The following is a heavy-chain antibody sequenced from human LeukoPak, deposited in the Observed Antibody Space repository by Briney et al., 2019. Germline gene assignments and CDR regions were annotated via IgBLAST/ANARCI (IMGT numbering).Heavy chain of an antibody. CDR3: ARSSGYDSPYYFDY. D-gene: IGHD5-12*01. CDR1: GXSISYYY. CDR2: VYYSGST. V-gene: IGHV4-59*08. J-gene: IGHJ4*02. Sequence: PSETLSLTWTVSGXSISYYYWSWIRQPPGKGLEWIGYVYYSGSTSYNPSLKSRVTISVDTSKNQFSLKLSSVTAADTAVYYCARSSGYDSPYYFDYWGQGTLVTVSS.